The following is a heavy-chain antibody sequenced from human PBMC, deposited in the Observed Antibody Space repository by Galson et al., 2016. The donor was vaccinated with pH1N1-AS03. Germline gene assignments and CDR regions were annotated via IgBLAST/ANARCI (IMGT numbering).Heavy chain of an antibody. D-gene: IGHD3-16*02. J-gene: IGHJ4*02. CDR2: VHYSGTT. CDR3: ASAGYHTPGYHY. CDR1: GGSMTSPDW. Sequence: ETLSLTCAVSGGSMTSPDWWTWVRQPPGKGLEWIGEVHYSGTTSYNPSLNSRVTMSIDNSNNQFSLNLGSVTAADTAVYFCASAGYHTPGYHYWGQGALVTVSS. V-gene: IGHV4-4*01.